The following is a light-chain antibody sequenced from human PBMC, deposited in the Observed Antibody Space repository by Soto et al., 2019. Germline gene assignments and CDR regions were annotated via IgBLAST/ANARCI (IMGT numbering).Light chain of an antibody. CDR3: QQGSKWPTT. J-gene: IGKJ5*01. CDR1: QSVSSSH. CDR2: GAS. V-gene: IGKV3D-20*02. Sequence: SVWTQSPFTLSSSPGESATLSCRASQSVSSSHLAWYQQKPDQAPRLLIYGASNRATGIPDRFSGNGSGTDFTLTISRLEPEDFAVYYCQQGSKWPTTLGQGTRLEIK.